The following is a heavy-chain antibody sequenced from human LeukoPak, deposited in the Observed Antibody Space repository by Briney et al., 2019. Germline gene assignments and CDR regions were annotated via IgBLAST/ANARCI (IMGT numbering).Heavy chain of an antibody. J-gene: IGHJ4*02. V-gene: IGHV4-61*02. CDR3: AGDWGEPRRYY. CDR2: IYTSGST. Sequence: PSQTLSLTCTVSGGSISSFSYYWSWLRQPAGKGLEWIGRIYTSGSTNYNPSLKSRVTISIDTSENQFSLKLSSVTAADTAVYYCAGDWGEPRRYYWGRGTLVTVSS. D-gene: IGHD7-27*01. CDR1: GGSISSFSYY.